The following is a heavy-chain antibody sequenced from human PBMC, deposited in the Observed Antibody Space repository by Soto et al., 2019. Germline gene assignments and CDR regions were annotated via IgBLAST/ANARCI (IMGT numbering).Heavy chain of an antibody. Sequence: SVKVSCKASGGTFSSYAISWMRQAPGQGLEWMGGIIPIFGTANYAQKFQGRVTITADESTSTAYMELSSLRSEDTAVYYCARGTSATVTTDAFDIWGQGTMVTVSS. CDR3: ARGTSATVTTDAFDI. D-gene: IGHD4-17*01. J-gene: IGHJ3*02. CDR1: GGTFSSYA. V-gene: IGHV1-69*13. CDR2: IIPIFGTA.